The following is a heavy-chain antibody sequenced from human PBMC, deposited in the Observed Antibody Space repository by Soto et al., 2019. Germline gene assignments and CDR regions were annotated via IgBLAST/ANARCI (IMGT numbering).Heavy chain of an antibody. J-gene: IGHJ4*02. Sequence: QVQLVQSGAEVKKPGASVKVSCKVSGYTFTNYGISWVRQTPAQGLEWMGWLSAYNGNTNYAQKLQGRVTMTTDTSTSTAYMELRSLRSDDTAVYYCARDVGHYYDGSGFKIYFDYWGQGTLVTISS. D-gene: IGHD3-22*01. CDR3: ARDVGHYYDGSGFKIYFDY. CDR2: LSAYNGNT. V-gene: IGHV1-18*01. CDR1: GYTFTNYG.